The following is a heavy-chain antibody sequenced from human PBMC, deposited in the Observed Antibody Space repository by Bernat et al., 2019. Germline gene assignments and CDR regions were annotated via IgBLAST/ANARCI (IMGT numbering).Heavy chain of an antibody. D-gene: IGHD3-16*02. CDR1: GFTFSSYG. CDR2: IWYDGSNK. Sequence: QVQLVESGGGVVQPGRSLRLSCAASGFTFSSYGMHWVRQAPGKGLEWVAVIWYDGSNKYYADSVKDRFTISRDNSKNTLYLQMNSLRAEDTAVYYCARDTPAITFGGVIDYDAFDIWGQGTMVTVSS. J-gene: IGHJ3*02. CDR3: ARDTPAITFGGVIDYDAFDI. V-gene: IGHV3-33*01.